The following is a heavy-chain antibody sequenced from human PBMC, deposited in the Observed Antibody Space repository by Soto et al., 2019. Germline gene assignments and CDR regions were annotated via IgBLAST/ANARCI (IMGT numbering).Heavy chain of an antibody. CDR3: ASSLYYRYGMDV. D-gene: IGHD3-10*01. Sequence: GGSLRLSCAASGFTVSSNYMSWVRQAPGKGLEWVSVIYSGGSTYYADSVKGRFTISRDNSKKTLYLQMNSLRAEDTAVYYCASSLYYRYGMDVWGQGTTVTVSS. J-gene: IGHJ6*02. CDR2: IYSGGST. CDR1: GFTVSSNY. V-gene: IGHV3-53*01.